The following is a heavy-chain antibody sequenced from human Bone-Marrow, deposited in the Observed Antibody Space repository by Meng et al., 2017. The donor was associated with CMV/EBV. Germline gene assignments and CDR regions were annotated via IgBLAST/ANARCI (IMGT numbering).Heavy chain of an antibody. CDR2: ISSSGSTI. J-gene: IGHJ6*02. V-gene: IGHV3-11*01. Sequence: GESLKISWAASGFTFSDYYMSWIRQAPGKGLEWVSYISSSGSTIYYEDSVKGRFTISRDSANNSLYLQMNSLRAEDTAVYYCAREFAPRTYYDGMGLWGQGTMVTVSS. CDR3: AREFAPRTYYDGMGL. D-gene: IGHD1-14*01. CDR1: GFTFSDYY.